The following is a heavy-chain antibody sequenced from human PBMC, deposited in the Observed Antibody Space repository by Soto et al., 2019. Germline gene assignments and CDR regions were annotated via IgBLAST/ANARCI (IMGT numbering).Heavy chain of an antibody. V-gene: IGHV3-30-3*01. CDR1: GFTFSSYA. CDR2: ISYDGSNK. J-gene: IGHJ6*02. CDR3: ARGKQQLDYYYYYGMDV. D-gene: IGHD6-13*01. Sequence: GGSLRLPCGDSGFTFSSYAMHWMLHAPGKGLEWVAVISYDGSNKYYADSVKGRFTISRDNSKNTLYLQMNSLRAEDTAVYYCARGKQQLDYYYYYGMDVWGQGTTVTVSS.